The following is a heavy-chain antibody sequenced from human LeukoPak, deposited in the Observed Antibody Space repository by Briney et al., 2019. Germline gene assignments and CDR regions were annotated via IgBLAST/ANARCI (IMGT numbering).Heavy chain of an antibody. CDR1: GFTFSIYA. CDR3: ASLYSQTATTDP. CDR2: VSGSGDTT. J-gene: IGHJ5*02. V-gene: IGHV3-23*01. D-gene: IGHD4-17*01. Sequence: GGSLRLSCAASGFTFSIYAMSWVRQAPGKGLEWVSGVSGSGDTTYYADSVKGRFTISRDNSKNTLYLQMNSLRVEDTAVYYCASLYSQTATTDPWGQGTLVT.